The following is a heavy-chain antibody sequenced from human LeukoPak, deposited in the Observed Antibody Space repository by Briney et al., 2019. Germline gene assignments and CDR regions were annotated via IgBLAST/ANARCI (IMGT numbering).Heavy chain of an antibody. CDR1: GGSISSYY. J-gene: IGHJ3*02. Sequence: PSETLSLTCTVSGGSISSYYWSWIRQPPGKGLEWIGYIHYSGSTNYSPSLKSRVTISVDTSKNQFSLKVSSVTAADTAVYYCARALSGPAFDIWGQGTMVTVSS. V-gene: IGHV4-59*08. CDR2: IHYSGST. D-gene: IGHD3-10*01. CDR3: ARALSGPAFDI.